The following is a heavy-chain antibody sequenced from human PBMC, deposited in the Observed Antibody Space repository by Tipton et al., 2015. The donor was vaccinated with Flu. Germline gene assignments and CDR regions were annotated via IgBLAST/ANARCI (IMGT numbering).Heavy chain of an antibody. CDR1: GYTFIRYS. V-gene: IGHV1-18*01. CDR3: ARVGSTVTSSH. Sequence: QLVQSGAEVKKPGASVKVSCKASGYTFIRYSLNWVRQAPGQGLEWMGWIHTYTGNTNYTQKLRGRVSVTADTPTSTAYMELRNLRPDDTGVYYCARVGSTVTSSHWGQGTQVTVSS. D-gene: IGHD1-1*01. CDR2: IHTYTGNT. J-gene: IGHJ4*02.